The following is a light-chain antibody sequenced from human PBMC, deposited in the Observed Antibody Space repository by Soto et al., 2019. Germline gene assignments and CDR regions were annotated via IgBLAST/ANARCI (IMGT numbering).Light chain of an antibody. J-gene: IGKJ1*01. V-gene: IGKV1-17*03. CDR2: ASS. CDR3: LQHYSYPPT. Sequence: IKMTQSPSSLSASLGAKVTITCRARQAIRNSLAWFPRKRGKVTERLIYASSIVQAGVPSMCSGSGCGTEFTLTSSILQAEDVVTYCCLQHYSYPPTFGQGTKVDI. CDR1: QAIRNS.